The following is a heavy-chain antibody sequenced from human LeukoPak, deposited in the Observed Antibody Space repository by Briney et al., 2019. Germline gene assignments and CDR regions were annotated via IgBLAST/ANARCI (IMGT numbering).Heavy chain of an antibody. J-gene: IGHJ4*02. CDR2: IIPIFGTA. CDR3: ARDVAYSGYDYYFDY. CDR1: GGTFSGYA. V-gene: IGHV1-69*13. Sequence: SVKVSCKASGGTFSGYAISWVRQAPGQGLEWMGGIIPIFGTANYAQKFQGRVTITADESTSTAYMELSSLRSEDTAVYYCARDVAYSGYDYYFDYWGQGTLVTVSS. D-gene: IGHD5-12*01.